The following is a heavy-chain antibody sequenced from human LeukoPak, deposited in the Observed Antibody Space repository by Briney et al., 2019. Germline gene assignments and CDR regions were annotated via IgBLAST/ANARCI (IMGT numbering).Heavy chain of an antibody. CDR3: ARDRSGYSGYDFFDY. V-gene: IGHV3-48*03. Sequence: GGSLRLSCAASGITFSNYAMSWVRQAPGKGLEWVSYISISGSTIYYADSVKGRFTISRDNAKNSLYLQMNSLRAEDTAVYYCARDRSGYSGYDFFDYWGQGALVTVSS. CDR2: ISISGSTI. CDR1: GITFSNYA. D-gene: IGHD5-12*01. J-gene: IGHJ4*02.